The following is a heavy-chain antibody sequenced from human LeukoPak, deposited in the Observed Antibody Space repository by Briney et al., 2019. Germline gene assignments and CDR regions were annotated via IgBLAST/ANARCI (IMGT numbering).Heavy chain of an antibody. J-gene: IGHJ4*02. Sequence: GGSLRLSCAASGFTFDDYGMSWVRQAPGKGLEWVSGINWNGDSTGYADSVKGRFTISRDNAKNSLYLQMNSLRAEDTALYYCARVPRGDLRYYFDYWGQGTLVTVSS. D-gene: IGHD3-10*01. V-gene: IGHV3-20*04. CDR1: GFTFDDYG. CDR2: INWNGDST. CDR3: ARVPRGDLRYYFDY.